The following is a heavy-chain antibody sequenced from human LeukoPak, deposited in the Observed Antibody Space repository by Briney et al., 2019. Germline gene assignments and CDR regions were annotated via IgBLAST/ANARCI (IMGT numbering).Heavy chain of an antibody. J-gene: IGHJ4*02. CDR2: IYYSGRT. Sequence: SETLSLTCTVSGGSISSYYWSWIRQPPGKGLEWIGYIYYSGRTNYNPSLKSRVTISVDTSKNQFSLKLSSVTAADTAVYYCARFHRSAPAACYYFDYWGQGTLVTVSS. CDR3: ARFHRSAPAACYYFDY. V-gene: IGHV4-59*08. CDR1: GGSISSYY. D-gene: IGHD2-2*01.